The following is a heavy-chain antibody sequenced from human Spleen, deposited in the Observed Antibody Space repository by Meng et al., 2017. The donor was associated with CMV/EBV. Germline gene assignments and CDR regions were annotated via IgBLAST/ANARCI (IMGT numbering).Heavy chain of an antibody. J-gene: IGHJ6*02. CDR3: ARDSRGSGWYDGGMDV. D-gene: IGHD6-19*01. CDR1: GFTFSSYW. CDR2: IKRDGSEK. V-gene: IGHV3-7*01. Sequence: GESLKISCAASGFTFSSYWMSWVRQAPGKGLEWVANIKRDGSEKYYVDSVKGRFTISRDNAKNSLYLQMNSLRAEDTAVYYCARDSRGSGWYDGGMDVWGQGTTVTVSS.